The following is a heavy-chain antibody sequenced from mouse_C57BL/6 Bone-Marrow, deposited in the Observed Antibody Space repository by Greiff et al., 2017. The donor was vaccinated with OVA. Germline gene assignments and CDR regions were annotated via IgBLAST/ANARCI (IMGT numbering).Heavy chain of an antibody. CDR2: ISYDGSN. D-gene: IGHD2-5*01. Sequence: VQLQQSGPGLVKPSQSLSLTCSVTGYSITSCYYWNWIRQFPGNKLEWMGYISYDGSNNYNPSLKNRISITRDTSKNQFFLKLNSVTTEDTATYSCARNAYYSNYDYYAMDYWGQGTSVTVSS. V-gene: IGHV3-6*01. J-gene: IGHJ4*01. CDR1: GYSITSCYY. CDR3: ARNAYYSNYDYYAMDY.